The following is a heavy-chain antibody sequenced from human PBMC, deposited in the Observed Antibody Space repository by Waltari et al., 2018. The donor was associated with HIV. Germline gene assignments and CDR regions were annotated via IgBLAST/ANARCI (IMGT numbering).Heavy chain of an antibody. J-gene: IGHJ6*02. Sequence: EVQLVESGGGLVKPGGSLRLSCAASGFSFSSHTMSWVRPAPGKGLECVSSITSGSSYKYYGDSVQGRFTISRDNAKNSLYLQMNSLRAEDTAVYFCARDSWITGNGARTDVWGQGTTVTVSS. CDR3: ARDSWITGNGARTDV. CDR2: ITSGSSYK. D-gene: IGHD1-20*01. V-gene: IGHV3-21*02. CDR1: GFSFSSHT.